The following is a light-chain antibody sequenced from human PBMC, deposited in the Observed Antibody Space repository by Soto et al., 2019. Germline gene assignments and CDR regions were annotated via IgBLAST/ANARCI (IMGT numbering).Light chain of an antibody. CDR3: QQRSDWEFT. J-gene: IGKJ3*01. CDR2: NAS. V-gene: IGKV3-11*01. Sequence: EIVLTQSPGTLSLSPGERATLSCRASESVRSYLAWYQQKPGQAPRLLIYNASKRATGIPARFSGSGSGTVFTLTVSSLEPEDFAIYYCQQRSDWEFTFGPGTRVDIK. CDR1: ESVRSY.